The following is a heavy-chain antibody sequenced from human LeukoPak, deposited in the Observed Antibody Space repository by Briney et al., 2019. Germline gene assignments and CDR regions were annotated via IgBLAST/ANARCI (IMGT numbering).Heavy chain of an antibody. D-gene: IGHD5-18*01. Sequence: PGGTLRLSCAASGFTFSSYGMSWIRQPPGKGLEWIGEINHSGSTNYNPSLKSRVTISVDTSKNQFSLKLSSVTAADTAVYYCARLGYSYVVYYYYYYTDVWGKGTTVTISS. CDR2: INHSGST. CDR1: GFTFSSYG. V-gene: IGHV4-34*01. CDR3: ARLGYSYVVYYYYYYTDV. J-gene: IGHJ6*03.